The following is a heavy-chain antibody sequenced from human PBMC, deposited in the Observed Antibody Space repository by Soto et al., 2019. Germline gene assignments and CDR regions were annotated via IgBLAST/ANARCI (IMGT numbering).Heavy chain of an antibody. D-gene: IGHD3-22*01. Sequence: EVLLVESGGGLVKPGGSLRLSCATSGFNFKSYTMHWSRQAPGKGLEWVSSISDTRTYIHYADAVRGRFTISRDNTKNSLFLDMSSLRDDDTAIYDCAREGSYDGSGRYIQDLCYWGQGTLVSVSS. V-gene: IGHV3-21*03. CDR3: AREGSYDGSGRYIQDLCY. J-gene: IGHJ4*02. CDR2: ISDTRTYI. CDR1: GFNFKSYT.